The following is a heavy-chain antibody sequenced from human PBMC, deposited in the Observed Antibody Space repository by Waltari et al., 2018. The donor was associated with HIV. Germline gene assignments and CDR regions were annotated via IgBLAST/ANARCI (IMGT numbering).Heavy chain of an antibody. CDR2: IFYSGST. J-gene: IGHJ3*02. CDR3: ARGRYCSGGSCSFAFDI. V-gene: IGHV4-31*03. CDR1: GGSISSGGYY. D-gene: IGHD2-15*01. Sequence: QVQLQESGPGLVKPSQTLSLTCTVSGGSISSGGYYWSWIRQHPGKGLEWIGYIFYSGSTYNNPSLKSRVTISVDTSKNQFSLKLSSVTAADTAVYYCARGRYCSGGSCSFAFDIWGQGTMVTVSS.